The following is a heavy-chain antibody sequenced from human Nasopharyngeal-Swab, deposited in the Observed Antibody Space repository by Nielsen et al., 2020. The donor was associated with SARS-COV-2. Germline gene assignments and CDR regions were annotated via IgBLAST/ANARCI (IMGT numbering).Heavy chain of an antibody. J-gene: IGHJ4*02. Sequence: SETLSLTCAVYGGSFSGYYWSWIRQPPGKGLEWIGEINHSGSTNYNPSLKSRVTISVDTSKNQFSLKLSSVTAADTAVYYCATLPPKSPWNCSSISCYRLGFDYWGQGTLVTVSS. CDR1: GGSFSGYY. V-gene: IGHV4-34*01. D-gene: IGHD2-2*01. CDR3: ATLPPKSPWNCSSISCYRLGFDY. CDR2: INHSGST.